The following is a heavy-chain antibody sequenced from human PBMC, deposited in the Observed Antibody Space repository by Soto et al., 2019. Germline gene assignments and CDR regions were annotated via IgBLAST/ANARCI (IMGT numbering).Heavy chain of an antibody. Sequence: GGSLRLSCAASGFTFSNAWMNWVRQAPGKGLEWVGRIKSKTDGGPTDYAAPVKGRFTIARDDSKNTLYLQMNSLKTEDTAVYYCTTRRVMDGWLQSDYFDYWGQGTLVTVSS. CDR1: GFTFSNAW. D-gene: IGHD5-12*01. V-gene: IGHV3-15*07. CDR3: TTRRVMDGWLQSDYFDY. CDR2: IKSKTDGGPT. J-gene: IGHJ4*02.